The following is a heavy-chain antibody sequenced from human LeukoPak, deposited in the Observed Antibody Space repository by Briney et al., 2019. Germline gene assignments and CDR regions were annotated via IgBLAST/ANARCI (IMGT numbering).Heavy chain of an antibody. Sequence: GGSLRLSCAASGFTFSSYWMSWVRQAPGKGLEWVANIKRDGSEKYYVDSVKGRFTISRDNAKNSLYLQMNSLRAEDTAVYYCARDYAYYDFWSVYYDQGVFDYWGQGTLVTVSS. CDR3: ARDYAYYDFWSVYYDQGVFDY. CDR2: IKRDGSEK. V-gene: IGHV3-7*01. CDR1: GFTFSSYW. D-gene: IGHD3-3*01. J-gene: IGHJ4*02.